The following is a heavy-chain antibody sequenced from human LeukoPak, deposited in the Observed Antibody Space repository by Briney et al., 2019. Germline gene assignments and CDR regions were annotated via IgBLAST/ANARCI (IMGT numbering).Heavy chain of an antibody. CDR1: GGTFSSYA. J-gene: IGHJ4*02. Sequence: GASVKVSCKASGGTFSSYAISWVRQAPGQGLEWMGGIIPIFGTANYAQKFQGRVTFTADESTSTAYMELSSLRSEDTAVYYCASLSGSYLRVAYYFDYWGQGTLVTVSS. V-gene: IGHV1-69*01. D-gene: IGHD1-26*01. CDR2: IIPIFGTA. CDR3: ASLSGSYLRVAYYFDY.